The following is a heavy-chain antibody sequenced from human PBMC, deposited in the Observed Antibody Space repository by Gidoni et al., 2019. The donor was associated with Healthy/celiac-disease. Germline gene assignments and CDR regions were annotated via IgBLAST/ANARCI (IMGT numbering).Heavy chain of an antibody. V-gene: IGHV3-13*01. J-gene: IGHJ2*01. Sequence: EVQLVESGGGLVQPGGSLRLSCAASGFTFSSSDMPWVRQATGKGLEWVSAIGTAGDTYYPGSVKGRFTISRENAKNSLYLQMNSLRAGDTAVYYCARDRVPGGMMGPDWYFDLWGRGTLVTVSS. CDR3: ARDRVPGGMMGPDWYFDL. CDR1: GFTFSSSD. CDR2: IGTAGDT. D-gene: IGHD3-16*01.